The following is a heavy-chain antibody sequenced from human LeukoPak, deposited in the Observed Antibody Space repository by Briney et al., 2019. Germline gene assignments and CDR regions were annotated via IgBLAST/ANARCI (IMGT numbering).Heavy chain of an antibody. CDR1: GFTLSTYV. V-gene: IGHV3-48*03. Sequence: GGSLRLSCAASGFTLSTYVMNWVRQAPGKGLEWVAYIGRYGVTTYCADSVKGRFTISGDNAKNSLNLQMNSLRAEDTAVYYCATLSDRNFYYSYGLDVWGQGTTVTVS. CDR3: ATLSDRNFYYSYGLDV. D-gene: IGHD1-14*01. J-gene: IGHJ6*02. CDR2: IGRYGVTT.